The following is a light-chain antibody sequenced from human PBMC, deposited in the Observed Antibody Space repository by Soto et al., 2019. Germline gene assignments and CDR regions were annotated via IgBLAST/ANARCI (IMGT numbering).Light chain of an antibody. CDR1: QSISSW. J-gene: IGKJ1*01. Sequence: DIQMTQSPSTLSASVGDRVTITCRASQSISSWLAWYQQKPGKAPKLLIYDASSLESGAPSRFSGSGSGTEFTLTISSLQPDDFATYYRQQYNSYWTVGQGTKVDI. V-gene: IGKV1-5*01. CDR3: QQYNSYWT. CDR2: DAS.